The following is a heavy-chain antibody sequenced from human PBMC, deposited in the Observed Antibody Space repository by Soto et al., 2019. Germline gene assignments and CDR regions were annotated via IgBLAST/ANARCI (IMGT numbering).Heavy chain of an antibody. Sequence: GGSLRLSCAASGFIFSDFGMSWVRQAPGKGLEWVAVTSFDGSHEYYAASAKGRFTISRDNSKNMLLLQMDNVRAEDTAVYYCAKSPSKARDYEVLAGYSGYFDSWGLGTLVTVSS. CDR3: AKSPSKARDYEVLAGYSGYFDS. CDR1: GFIFSDFG. V-gene: IGHV3-30*18. D-gene: IGHD3-9*01. CDR2: TSFDGSHE. J-gene: IGHJ4*02.